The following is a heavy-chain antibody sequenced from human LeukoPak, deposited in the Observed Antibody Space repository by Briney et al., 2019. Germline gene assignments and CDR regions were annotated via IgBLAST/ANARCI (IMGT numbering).Heavy chain of an antibody. Sequence: SETLSLTCTVSGYSISSGYYWGWIRQPPGKGLEWIGSIYHSGSTYYNPSLKSRVTISVDTSKNQFSLKLSSVTAADTAVYYCARDKDWFDPWGQGTLVTVSS. CDR3: ARDKDWFDP. J-gene: IGHJ5*02. V-gene: IGHV4-38-2*02. CDR2: IYHSGST. CDR1: GYSISSGYY.